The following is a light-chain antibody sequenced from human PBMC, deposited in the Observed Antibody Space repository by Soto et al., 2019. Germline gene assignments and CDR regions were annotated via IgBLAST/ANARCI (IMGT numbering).Light chain of an antibody. CDR3: QQRSNWPRLT. CDR2: DAS. J-gene: IGKJ4*01. CDR1: QSVSSH. Sequence: ENVLTQSPATLSLSPGERATLSCRVSQSVSSHLAWYQQKPGQAPRLLIYDASNRATGIPARFSGSGSGTDFTLTISSLEPEDFAVYYCQQRSNWPRLTFGGGTKVEIK. V-gene: IGKV3-11*01.